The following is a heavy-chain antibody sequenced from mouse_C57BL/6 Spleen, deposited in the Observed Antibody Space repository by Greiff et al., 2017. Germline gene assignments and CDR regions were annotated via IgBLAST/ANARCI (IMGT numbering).Heavy chain of an antibody. CDR2: ISSGSSTI. CDR3: ASPGVDYFDY. J-gene: IGHJ2*01. Sequence: EVHLVESGGGLVKPGGSLKLSCAASGFTFSDYGMHWVRQAPEKGLEWVAYISSGSSTIYYADTVKGRFTISRDNAKNTLFLQMTSLRSEDTARYYCASPGVDYFDYWGQGTTLTVSS. V-gene: IGHV5-17*01. CDR1: GFTFSDYG.